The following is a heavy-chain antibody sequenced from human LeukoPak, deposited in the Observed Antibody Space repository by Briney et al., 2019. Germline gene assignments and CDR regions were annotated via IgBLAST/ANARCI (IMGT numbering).Heavy chain of an antibody. CDR3: ATPSRLEWLPDTSSYYFDY. V-gene: IGHV1-69*02. J-gene: IGHJ4*02. D-gene: IGHD3-3*01. CDR1: GYTFTGYY. CDR2: IIPILGIA. Sequence: SVKVSCKASGYTFTGYYMHWVRQAPGQGLEWMGRIIPILGIANYAQKFQGRVTITADKSTSTDYMELSSLRSEDTAVYYCATPSRLEWLPDTSSYYFDYWGQGTLVTVSS.